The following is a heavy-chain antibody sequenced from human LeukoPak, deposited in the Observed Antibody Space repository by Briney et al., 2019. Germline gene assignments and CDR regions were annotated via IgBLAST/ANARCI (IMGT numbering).Heavy chain of an antibody. V-gene: IGHV3-30*18. J-gene: IGHJ5*02. Sequence: GGTLRLPCAASGFPFSSYGMHWVPQAPGKGLEWVAVLSYDGSNKYYAASVKGRFTIPRDNSQNTLYLQMNSLRAEDTAVYYCAKDGPPRGFDPWGKGTLVTVSS. CDR3: AKDGPPRGFDP. CDR1: GFPFSSYG. CDR2: LSYDGSNK.